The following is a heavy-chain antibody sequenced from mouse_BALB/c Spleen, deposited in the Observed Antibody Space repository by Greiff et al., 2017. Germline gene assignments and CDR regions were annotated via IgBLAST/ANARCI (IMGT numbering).Heavy chain of an antibody. CDR1: GYTFTDYN. V-gene: IGHV1S29*02. Sequence: EVQLQQSGPELVKPGASVKISCKASGYTFTDYNMHWVKQSHGKSLEWIGYIYPYNGGTGYNQKFKSKATLTVDNSSSTAYMELRSLTSEDSAVYYCAIHYYGSSPWFAYWGQGTLVTVSA. J-gene: IGHJ3*01. D-gene: IGHD1-1*01. CDR2: IYPYNGGT. CDR3: AIHYYGSSPWFAY.